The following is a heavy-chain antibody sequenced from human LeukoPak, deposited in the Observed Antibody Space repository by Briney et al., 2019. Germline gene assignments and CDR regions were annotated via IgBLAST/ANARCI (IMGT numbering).Heavy chain of an antibody. CDR3: ARDSQAWLPGGWFDP. CDR1: GFTFSSYW. D-gene: IGHD6-19*01. CDR2: INSDGSST. V-gene: IGHV3-74*01. Sequence: GGSLRLSCAASGFTFSSYWMHWVRQAPGKGLVWVSRINSDGSSTSYADSVKGRFTISRDNAKNTLYLQMNSLRAEDTAVYYCARDSQAWLPGGWFDPWGQGTLVTVSS. J-gene: IGHJ5*02.